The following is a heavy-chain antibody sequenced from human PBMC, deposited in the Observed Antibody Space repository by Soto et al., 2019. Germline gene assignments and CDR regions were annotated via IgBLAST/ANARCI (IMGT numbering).Heavy chain of an antibody. Sequence: QITLKESGPTLVKPTQTLTLTCTFSGFSLSTSGVGVGWIRQPPGKALEWLALIYWNDDKRYSPSLKSRLTITQDTSKNHVVLTMTNMDPVDTATYYCAHSPIYCSSTSCYPVDGMDVWGQGTTVTVSS. CDR2: IYWNDDK. CDR3: AHSPIYCSSTSCYPVDGMDV. J-gene: IGHJ6*02. V-gene: IGHV2-5*01. D-gene: IGHD2-2*01. CDR1: GFSLSTSGVG.